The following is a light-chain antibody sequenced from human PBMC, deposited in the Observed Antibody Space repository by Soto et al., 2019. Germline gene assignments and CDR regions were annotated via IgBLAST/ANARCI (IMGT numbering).Light chain of an antibody. Sequence: VLTQSPGTLSLSPGERATLSCRASQSISSSYLAWYQQKPGQAPRLLIYAESTRATGIPDRFTCSGSGTDFTLTISRLEPEDFAVYYCQHYGSFPITFGQGTRLEI. CDR3: QHYGSFPIT. CDR1: QSISSSY. V-gene: IGKV3-20*01. J-gene: IGKJ5*01. CDR2: AES.